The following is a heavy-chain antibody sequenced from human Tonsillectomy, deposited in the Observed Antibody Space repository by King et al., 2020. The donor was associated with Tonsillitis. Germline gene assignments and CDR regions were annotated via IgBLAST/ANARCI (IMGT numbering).Heavy chain of an antibody. V-gene: IGHV3-43*01. CDR2: IIWDAGST. D-gene: IGHD5-24*01. Sequence: VQLVESGGVVVQPGGSLRLSCAASGFTFDDYTMHWVRQAPGKGLEWVSLIIWDAGSTYYTDSVKGRFTMSRDKSKNSLYLQMNSLRSEDTALYYCAKEGGMATINGDFDYWGQGTLVTVSS. CDR1: GFTFDDYT. CDR3: AKEGGMATINGDFDY. J-gene: IGHJ4*02.